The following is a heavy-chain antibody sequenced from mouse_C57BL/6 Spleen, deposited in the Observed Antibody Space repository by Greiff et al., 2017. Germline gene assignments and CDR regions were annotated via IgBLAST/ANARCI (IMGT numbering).Heavy chain of an antibody. CDR3: ARKATGVFDY. D-gene: IGHD4-1*01. CDR1: GYAFSSSW. Sequence: VQLQQSGPELVKPGASVKISCKASGYAFSSSWMNWVKQRPGTGLEWIGRIYPGDGDTNYNGKFKGKATLTADKSSSTAYMQLSILTSEDSAVYFCARKATGVFDYWGQGTTLPVSS. J-gene: IGHJ2*01. CDR2: IYPGDGDT. V-gene: IGHV1-82*01.